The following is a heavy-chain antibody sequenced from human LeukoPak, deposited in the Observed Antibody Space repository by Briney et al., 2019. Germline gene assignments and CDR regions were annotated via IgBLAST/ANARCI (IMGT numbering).Heavy chain of an antibody. CDR3: AKVNWCSASCADA. CDR1: GGTFSSYT. Sequence: SVKVSCKASGGTFSSYTISWLRQAPGQGLEWMGGIIPMFGTAKNAHKFQGRVTITTDESTSIVYMELSSLRSEDTAVYYCAKVNWCSASCADAWGQGTLVTVSS. D-gene: IGHD2-2*01. CDR2: IIPMFGTA. V-gene: IGHV1-69*05. J-gene: IGHJ4*02.